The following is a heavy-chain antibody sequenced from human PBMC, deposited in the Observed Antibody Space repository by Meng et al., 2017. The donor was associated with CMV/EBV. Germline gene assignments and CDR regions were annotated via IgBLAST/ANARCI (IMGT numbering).Heavy chain of an antibody. Sequence: SVKVSCKASGYTFTGYYMHWVRQARGQRLQWIGWIVVGSGNTNYAQKFQERVTITRDMSTSTAYMELSSLRSEDTAVYYCAAEQYCSGGSCYGSSVGEGAFDIWGQGTMVTVSS. D-gene: IGHD2-15*01. J-gene: IGHJ3*02. CDR2: IVVGSGNT. V-gene: IGHV1-58*02. CDR3: AAEQYCSGGSCYGSSVGEGAFDI. CDR1: GYTFTGYY.